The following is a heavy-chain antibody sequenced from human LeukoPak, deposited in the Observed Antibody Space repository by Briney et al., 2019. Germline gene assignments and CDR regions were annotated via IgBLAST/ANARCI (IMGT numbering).Heavy chain of an antibody. D-gene: IGHD1-26*01. CDR2: INTHGSYT. Sequence: GGSLRLSSAASGFTFSSYWMHWVREAPGKGLVWVSRINTHGSYTSYADSVKGRFTFSRDNAKNTLYLQMNSLRAEDTALYYCASGDGTYGGYWGQGTLVTVSS. CDR1: GFTFSSYW. V-gene: IGHV3-74*01. CDR3: ASGDGTYGGY. J-gene: IGHJ4*02.